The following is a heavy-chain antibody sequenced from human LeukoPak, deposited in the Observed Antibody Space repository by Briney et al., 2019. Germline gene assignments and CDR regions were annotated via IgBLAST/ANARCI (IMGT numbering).Heavy chain of an antibody. D-gene: IGHD1-26*01. CDR3: AKGSGWELLGFAY. CDR1: GFTFRSFG. Sequence: GGSLRLSCAASGFTFRSFGMHWVRQAPGKGLEWVAFVRNDGNKTYYADSVRGRFTISRDNSKNTLFLQMHTLRPHDTGIYYCAKGSGWELLGFAYWGQGTLVTVSS. CDR2: VRNDGNKT. J-gene: IGHJ4*02. V-gene: IGHV3-30*02.